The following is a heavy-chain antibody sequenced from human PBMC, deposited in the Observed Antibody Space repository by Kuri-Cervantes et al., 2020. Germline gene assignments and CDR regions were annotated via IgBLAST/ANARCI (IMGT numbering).Heavy chain of an antibody. V-gene: IGHV3-23*01. CDR1: GFTFSSNA. CDR3: ARLVATNEPPDY. CDR2: ISDSGDRT. J-gene: IGHJ4*02. Sequence: GGSLRLSCAASGFTFSSNAMTWVRQAPGKGLEWVSSISDSGDRTYYADSMKGRFTISRDNAKNSLYLQMNSLRAEDTAVYYCARLVATNEPPDYWGQGTLVTVSS. D-gene: IGHD5-12*01.